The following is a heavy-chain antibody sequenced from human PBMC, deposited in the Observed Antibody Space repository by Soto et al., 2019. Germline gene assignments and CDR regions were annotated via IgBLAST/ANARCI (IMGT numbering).Heavy chain of an antibody. J-gene: IGHJ6*02. CDR2: IKSKTDGGTT. D-gene: IGHD1-26*01. V-gene: IGHV3-15*01. CDR3: TTEESGSYSDYYYGMDV. CDR1: GFTFSNAW. Sequence: PVGSLRLSCAASGFTFSNAWMSWVRQAPGKGLEWVGRIKSKTDGGTTDYAAPVKGRFTISRDDSKNTLYLQMNSLKTEDTAVYYCTTEESGSYSDYYYGMDVWGQGTTVTVSS.